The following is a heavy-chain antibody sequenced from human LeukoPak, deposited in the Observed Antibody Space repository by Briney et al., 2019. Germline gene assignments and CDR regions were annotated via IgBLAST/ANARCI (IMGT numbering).Heavy chain of an antibody. CDR2: VSRSSRNT. Sequence: GGSLRLSCAASGFTFSDYSTSWMRQAPGKGLKWISYVSRSSRNTDHEDSVKGRFTISRDNAKNSPYLQMNSLRADDMAIYFCARADVFKGSTYGWGYWHFDLWGRGTLVTVSS. J-gene: IGHJ2*01. V-gene: IGHV3-11*06. D-gene: IGHD5-18*01. CDR3: ARADVFKGSTYGWGYWHFDL. CDR1: GFTFSDYS.